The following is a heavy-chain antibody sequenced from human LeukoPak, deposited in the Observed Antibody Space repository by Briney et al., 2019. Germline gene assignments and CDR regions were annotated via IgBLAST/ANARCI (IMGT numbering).Heavy chain of an antibody. V-gene: IGHV1-18*04. D-gene: IGHD3-10*02. CDR3: ARAQLYSPNWFDP. CDR2: ISAYNGNT. J-gene: IGHJ5*02. CDR1: GYTFTGYY. Sequence: ASVKVSCKTSGYTFTGYYMHWVRQAPGQGLEWMGWISAYNGNTNYAQKLQGRVTMTTDTSTSTAYMELRSLRSDDTAVYYCARAQLYSPNWFDPWGQGTLVTVSS.